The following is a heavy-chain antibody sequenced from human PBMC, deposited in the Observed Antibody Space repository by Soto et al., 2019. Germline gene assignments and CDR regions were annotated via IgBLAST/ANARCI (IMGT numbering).Heavy chain of an antibody. Sequence: QVQLQESGPGLVKPSETLSLTCTVSGGSISSYHWSWIRQPPGKGLEWIGYIYYSGSTNYNPSLKSRVTISLDTSKNQFSLKLSSVTAADTAVYYCARHVPTYPFDYWGQGILVTVSS. J-gene: IGHJ4*02. CDR1: GGSISSYH. CDR2: IYYSGST. V-gene: IGHV4-59*08. CDR3: ARHVPTYPFDY. D-gene: IGHD2-2*01.